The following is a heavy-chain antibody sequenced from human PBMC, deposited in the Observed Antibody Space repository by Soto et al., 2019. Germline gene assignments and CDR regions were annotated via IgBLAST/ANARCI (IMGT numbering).Heavy chain of an antibody. D-gene: IGHD3-16*02. CDR3: ARVLRDVLSDRYYWYFDL. J-gene: IGHJ2*01. Sequence: QVQLQESGPGLVKPSQTLSLTCTVSGASISSGGYYWGWIRQHPGKGLEWIGFIYYIGTSYYNPSLESRITLSVDTSKNHVSLNLPSLTAADTAVYYCARVLRDVLSDRYYWYFDLWGRGTLVTVSS. CDR1: GASISSGGYY. V-gene: IGHV4-31*03. CDR2: IYYIGTS.